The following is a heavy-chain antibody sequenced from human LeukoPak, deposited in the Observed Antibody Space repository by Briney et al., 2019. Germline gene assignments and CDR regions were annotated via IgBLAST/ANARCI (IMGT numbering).Heavy chain of an antibody. CDR2: ISSSSSYI. D-gene: IGHD2-21*02. J-gene: IGHJ4*02. CDR1: GFTFSSYS. CDR3: AKDRLLNCRGDCYIFDY. V-gene: IGHV3-21*04. Sequence: GGSLRLSCAASGFTFSSYSMNWVRQAPGKGLEWVPSISSSSSYIYYADSVKGRFSISRDNSKNTLYLQVNGLRTEDTAVYYCAKDRLLNCRGDCYIFDYWGQGTVVTVSS.